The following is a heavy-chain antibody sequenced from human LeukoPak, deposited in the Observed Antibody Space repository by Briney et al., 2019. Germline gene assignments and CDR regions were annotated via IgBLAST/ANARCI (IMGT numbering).Heavy chain of an antibody. V-gene: IGHV4-34*01. J-gene: IGHJ6*03. CDR2: INHRGSI. CDR1: GGSISGYY. Sequence: SGTLSLTCAVYGGSISGYYWSWIRQPPGKGLEWIGEINHRGSINYNPSLKSRVTISVDTSKNQFSLRLNSVTAADTAVYYCARGNLWDYRRYYYYMDVWGKGTTVTVSS. CDR3: ARGNLWDYRRYYYYMDV. D-gene: IGHD4-11*01.